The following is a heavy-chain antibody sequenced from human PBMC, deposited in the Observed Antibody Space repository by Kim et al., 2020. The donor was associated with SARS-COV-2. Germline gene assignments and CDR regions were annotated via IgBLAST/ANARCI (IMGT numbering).Heavy chain of an antibody. D-gene: IGHD2-2*01. J-gene: IGHJ4*02. CDR3: AKEYCSSTSCYVYYFDY. V-gene: IGHV3-9*01. Sequence: VKGRFSISRDNAKNSLYLQMNSLSAEDTALYYCAKEYCSSTSCYVYYFDYWGQGTLVTVSS.